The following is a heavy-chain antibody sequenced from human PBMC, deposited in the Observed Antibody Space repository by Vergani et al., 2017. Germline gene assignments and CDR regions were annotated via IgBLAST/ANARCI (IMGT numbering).Heavy chain of an antibody. CDR3: ARDPLYSTTWPFLLLDMDV. CDR2: FYTGGGT. J-gene: IGHJ6*02. D-gene: IGHD6-13*01. V-gene: IGHV4-61*02. CDR1: GGSISSGSYY. Sequence: QVQLQESGPGLVRPSQTLSLTCTVSGGSISSGSYYWSWFRQPARKGLEWIGRFYTGGGTSHNPSLKSRVTISVDTSKNQFSLQLSSVTAADTAVYYCARDPLYSTTWPFLLLDMDVWGQGTTVTVSS.